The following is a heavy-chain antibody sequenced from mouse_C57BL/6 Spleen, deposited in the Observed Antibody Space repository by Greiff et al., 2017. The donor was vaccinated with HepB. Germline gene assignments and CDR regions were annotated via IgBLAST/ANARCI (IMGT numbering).Heavy chain of an antibody. J-gene: IGHJ1*03. CDR3: ARSGPHYYGSSYGYFDV. Sequence: QVQLQQSGAELVRPGASVKLSCKASGYTFTDYYINWVKQRPGQGLEWIARIYPGSGNTYYNEKFKGKATLTAEKSSSTAYMQLSSLTSEDSAVYFCARSGPHYYGSSYGYFDVWGTGTTVTVSS. D-gene: IGHD1-1*01. CDR1: GYTFTDYY. CDR2: IYPGSGNT. V-gene: IGHV1-76*01.